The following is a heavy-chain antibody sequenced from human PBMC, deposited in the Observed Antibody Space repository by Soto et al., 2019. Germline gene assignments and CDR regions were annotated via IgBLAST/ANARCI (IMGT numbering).Heavy chain of an antibody. CDR2: ISSNGDRT. CDR1: GFTFSSYG. CDR3: ARWVSITGLDS. J-gene: IGHJ5*01. V-gene: IGHV3-64*01. D-gene: IGHD3-16*01. Sequence: GGSLRLSCAASGFTFSSYGMHWVRQAPGKGLEYVSAISSNGDRTYYANSVKGRFTISRDNSKNTLYLQMGSLSADDMAVYYCARWVSITGLDSWGQGTLVTVSS.